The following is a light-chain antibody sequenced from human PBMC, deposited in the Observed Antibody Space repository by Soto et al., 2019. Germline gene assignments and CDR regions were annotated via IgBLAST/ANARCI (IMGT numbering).Light chain of an antibody. Sequence: QSALTQPPSASGSPGQSVTISCTGTSSDVGGHNYVSWYQQHPGKAPKLLIYEVIQRPSGVPDRSSGSKSGNTASLTVSGLQAEDEADYYCTSYAGSDNVIFGGGTKLTVL. CDR2: EVI. J-gene: IGLJ2*01. CDR1: SSDVGGHNY. V-gene: IGLV2-8*01. CDR3: TSYAGSDNVI.